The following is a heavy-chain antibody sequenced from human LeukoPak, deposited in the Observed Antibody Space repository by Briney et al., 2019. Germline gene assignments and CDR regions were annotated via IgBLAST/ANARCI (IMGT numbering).Heavy chain of an antibody. D-gene: IGHD5-12*01. V-gene: IGHV3-20*04. J-gene: IGHJ6*03. CDR1: GFTFADYG. Sequence: GGSLRLSCAASGFTFADYGMSWVRQAPGGGLEWVSGINWNGGNTGYADSVKGRFTISRDNTKRSLYLQMISLRAEDTALDYSARAAATIYHYMDVWGKGTTVTVSS. CDR3: ARAAATIYHYMDV. CDR2: INWNGGNT.